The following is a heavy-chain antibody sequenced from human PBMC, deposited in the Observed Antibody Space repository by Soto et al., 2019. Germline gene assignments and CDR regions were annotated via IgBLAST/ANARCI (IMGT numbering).Heavy chain of an antibody. CDR3: GSLFEF. Sequence: EVHLVESGGGLVQPGGSLRLSCAASGFTFRYYCLHWVRQVPGRGPVWVSGINNDGSDTFYADLVEGRFTISRDNAKNTVYLQMDSLGAEDTAVYYCGSLFEFWGQGTLVTVPS. V-gene: IGHV3-74*01. CDR1: GFTFRYYC. CDR2: INNDGSDT. J-gene: IGHJ4*02.